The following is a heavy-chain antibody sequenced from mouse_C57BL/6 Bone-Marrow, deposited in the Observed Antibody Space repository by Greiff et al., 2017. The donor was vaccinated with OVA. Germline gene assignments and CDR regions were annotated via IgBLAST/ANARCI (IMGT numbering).Heavy chain of an antibody. CDR3: TLTAVGDYFDY. CDR2: IRLKSDNYAT. V-gene: IGHV6-3*01. CDR1: GFTFSNYW. J-gene: IGHJ2*01. Sequence: EVKLMESGGGLVQPGGSMKLSCVASGFTFSNYWMNWVRQSPEKGLEWVAQIRLKSDNYATHYAESVKGRFTISRDDSKSSVYLQMNNLRAEDTGIYYCTLTAVGDYFDYWGQGTTLTVSS. D-gene: IGHD1-2*01.